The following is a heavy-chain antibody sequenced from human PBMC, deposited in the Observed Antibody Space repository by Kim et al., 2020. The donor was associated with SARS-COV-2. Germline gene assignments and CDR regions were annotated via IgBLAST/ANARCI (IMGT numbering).Heavy chain of an antibody. CDR3: ARGPRYSSSWAVPDWFAP. CDR1: GGSFSGYY. J-gene: IGHJ5*02. V-gene: IGHV4-34*01. Sequence: SETLSLTCAVYGGSFSGYYWSWIRQPPGKGLEWIGEINHSGSTNYNPSLKSRVTISVDTSKNQFSLKLSSVTAADTAVYYCARGPRYSSSWAVPDWFAP. CDR2: INHSGST. D-gene: IGHD6-13*01.